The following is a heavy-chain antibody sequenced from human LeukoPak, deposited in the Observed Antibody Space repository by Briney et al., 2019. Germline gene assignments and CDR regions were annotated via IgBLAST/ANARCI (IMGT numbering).Heavy chain of an antibody. Sequence: SETLSLTCTVSGGSISSGDYYWSWIRQPPGKGLEWIGYIYYSGSTYYNPSLKSRVTISVDTSKNQFSLKLSSVTAADTAVYYCARTIAAAGTRDLGYYYGMDVWGQGTTVTVSS. CDR1: GGSISSGDYY. D-gene: IGHD6-13*01. V-gene: IGHV4-30-4*08. J-gene: IGHJ6*02. CDR3: ARTIAAAGTRDLGYYYGMDV. CDR2: IYYSGST.